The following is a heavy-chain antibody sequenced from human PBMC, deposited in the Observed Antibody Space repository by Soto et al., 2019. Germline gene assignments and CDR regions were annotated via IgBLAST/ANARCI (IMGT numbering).Heavy chain of an antibody. J-gene: IGHJ6*02. CDR1: GGTFSSYA. V-gene: IGHV1-69*13. CDR2: IIPIFGTA. D-gene: IGHD2-2*01. Sequence: SVKVSCKASGGTFSSYAISWVRQAPGQGLEWMGGIIPIFGTANYAQKFQGRVTITADESTSTAYMELSSLRSEDTAVYYCARGDIVLEPAARPCCGMDVWGQGTTVTVSS. CDR3: ARGDIVLEPAARPCCGMDV.